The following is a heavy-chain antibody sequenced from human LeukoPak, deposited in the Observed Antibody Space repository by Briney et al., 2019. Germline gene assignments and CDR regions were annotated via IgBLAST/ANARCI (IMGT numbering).Heavy chain of an antibody. J-gene: IGHJ3*02. Sequence: SETLSLTCTVSGGSISSYYWSWIRQPPGKGLECIGYIYYSGSTNYNPSLKSRVTISVDTSKNQFSLKLSSVTAADTAVYYCARGLPYCSSTSCYPDAFDIWGQGTMVTVSS. V-gene: IGHV4-59*01. CDR2: IYYSGST. D-gene: IGHD2-2*01. CDR3: ARGLPYCSSTSCYPDAFDI. CDR1: GGSISSYY.